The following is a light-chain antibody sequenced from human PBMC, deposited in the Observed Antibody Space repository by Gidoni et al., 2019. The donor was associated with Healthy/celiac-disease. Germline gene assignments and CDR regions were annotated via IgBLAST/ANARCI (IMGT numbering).Light chain of an antibody. CDR1: QSLLQSNGNNY. CDR2: YGS. CDR3: MQALQTPL. V-gene: IGKV2-28*01. Sequence: DIVMTQSPPSLPVTPGEPASISCRASQSLLQSNGNNYLDWYLQKPGQSPQLLIYYGSVRASGVPDRFSGSGSGTDFTLKISRVEAEDVAVYYCMQALQTPLFXPXTKVDIK. J-gene: IGKJ3*01.